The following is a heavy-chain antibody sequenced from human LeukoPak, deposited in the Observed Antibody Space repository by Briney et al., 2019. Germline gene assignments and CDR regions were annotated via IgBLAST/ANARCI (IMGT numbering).Heavy chain of an antibody. CDR2: ISAYNGNT. J-gene: IGHJ5*01. D-gene: IGHD3-22*01. V-gene: IGHV1-18*01. CDR1: GYTFTSYG. CDR3: ARRYYDSSGYYSPRGNWFDS. Sequence: ASVKVSCKASGYTFTSYGIIWVRQAPGQGLEWMGWISAYNGNTNYAQKLQGRVTMTTDTSTSTAYMELRSLRSDDTAVYYCARRYYDSSGYYSPRGNWFDSWGQGTLVTVSS.